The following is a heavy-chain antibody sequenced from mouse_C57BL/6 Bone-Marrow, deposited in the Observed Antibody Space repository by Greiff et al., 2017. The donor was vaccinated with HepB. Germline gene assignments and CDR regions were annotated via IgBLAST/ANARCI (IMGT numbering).Heavy chain of an antibody. D-gene: IGHD1-1*01. CDR1: GYTFTSYG. J-gene: IGHJ1*03. Sequence: QVQLQQSGAELARPGASVKLSCKASGYTFTSYGISWVKQRTGQGLEWIGEIYPRSGNTYYNEKFKGKATRTADKSSSTAYMELRSLTSEDSAVYFCARWVLRRYFDVWGTGTTVTVSS. V-gene: IGHV1-81*01. CDR2: IYPRSGNT. CDR3: ARWVLRRYFDV.